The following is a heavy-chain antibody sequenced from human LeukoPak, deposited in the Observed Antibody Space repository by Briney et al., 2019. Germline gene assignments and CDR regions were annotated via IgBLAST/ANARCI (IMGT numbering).Heavy chain of an antibody. CDR3: ARLDILTGYSLDC. V-gene: IGHV3-48*03. Sequence: GGSLRLSCAASGFTFSSYEMNWVRQAPGKGLEWVSYISSGGYTIYYADSVKGRFTISRDNAKTSLYLQMNSLRHEDTAVYYCARLDILTGYSLDCWGQGTLVTVSS. CDR1: GFTFSSYE. J-gene: IGHJ4*02. D-gene: IGHD3-9*01. CDR2: ISSGGYTI.